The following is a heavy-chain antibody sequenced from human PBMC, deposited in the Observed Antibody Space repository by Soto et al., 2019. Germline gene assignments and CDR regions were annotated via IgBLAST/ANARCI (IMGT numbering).Heavy chain of an antibody. Sequence: SETLSLTCTVSGGSISSYCWSWIRQPPGKGLEWIGYIYYSGSTNYNPSLKSRVTISVDTSKNQFSLKLTSVTAADTAVYYCARRYGGNFDYWGQGTLVTVSS. CDR3: ARRYGGNFDY. J-gene: IGHJ4*02. CDR1: GGSISSYC. CDR2: IYYSGST. V-gene: IGHV4-59*01. D-gene: IGHD1-26*01.